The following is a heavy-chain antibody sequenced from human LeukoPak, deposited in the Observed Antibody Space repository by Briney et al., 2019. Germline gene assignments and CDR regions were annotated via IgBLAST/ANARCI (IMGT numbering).Heavy chain of an antibody. CDR1: GASVSSGRHY. J-gene: IGHJ4*02. CDR2: IYTSGTT. CDR3: ARGASGWYWIDY. D-gene: IGHD6-19*01. V-gene: IGHV4-61*10. Sequence: PSETLSLTCTVSGASVSSGRHYWTWIRQPAGKGLEWIGRIYTSGTTKYDPSLESRVAISMDTSKNQFSLKLSSVTAADTAVFYCARGASGWYWIDYWGLGTLVTVSS.